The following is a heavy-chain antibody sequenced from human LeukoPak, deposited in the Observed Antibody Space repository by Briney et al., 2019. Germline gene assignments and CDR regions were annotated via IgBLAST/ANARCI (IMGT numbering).Heavy chain of an antibody. V-gene: IGHV3-7*03. CDR3: AKDAVRGDGWFDP. CDR1: GFTFSSYW. D-gene: IGHD3-10*01. Sequence: GGSLRLSCAASGFTFSSYWMSWVRQAPGKGLEWVANIKQDGSEKYYVDSVKGRFTISRDNAKNSLYLQMNSLRAEDAAVYYCAKDAVRGDGWFDPWGQGTLVTVSS. CDR2: IKQDGSEK. J-gene: IGHJ5*02.